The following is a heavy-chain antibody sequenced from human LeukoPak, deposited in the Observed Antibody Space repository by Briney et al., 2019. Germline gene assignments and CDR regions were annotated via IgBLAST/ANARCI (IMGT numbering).Heavy chain of an antibody. J-gene: IGHJ5*02. CDR1: GFTFSSYA. CDR2: ISSSSSYI. CDR3: ARVPGGSYWGGDYNWFDP. D-gene: IGHD1-26*01. V-gene: IGHV3-21*01. Sequence: GGSLRLSCAASGFTFSSYAMSWVRQAPGKGLEWVSSISSSSSYIYYADSVKGRFTISRDNAKNSLYLQMNSLRAEDTAVYYCARVPGGSYWGGDYNWFDPWGQGTLVTVSS.